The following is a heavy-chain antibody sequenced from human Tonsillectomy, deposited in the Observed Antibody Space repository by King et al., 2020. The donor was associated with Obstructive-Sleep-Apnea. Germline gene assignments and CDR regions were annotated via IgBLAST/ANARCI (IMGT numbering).Heavy chain of an antibody. CDR2: ISSSSSTI. D-gene: IGHD1-26*01. CDR3: ATVGVALIGGNSYSGSHFDY. Sequence: EVQLVESGGGLVQPGGSLRLSCAASGFTFSSYSVNWVRQAPGKGLAWVSYISSSSSTIYYADSVKGRFTISRDNAKNSLYLQMNSLGAEDTAVYYCATVGVALIGGNSYSGSHFDYWGQGTLVTVSS. V-gene: IGHV3-48*04. J-gene: IGHJ4*02. CDR1: GFTFSSYS.